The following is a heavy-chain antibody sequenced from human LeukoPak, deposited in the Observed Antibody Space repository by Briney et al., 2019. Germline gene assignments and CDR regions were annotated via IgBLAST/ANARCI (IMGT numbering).Heavy chain of an antibody. J-gene: IGHJ4*02. CDR1: GYSFTAYW. CDR3: ASTTMVRGVISYFDS. CDR2: IYPGDSAT. D-gene: IGHD3-10*01. V-gene: IGHV5-51*01. Sequence: GESLKISCKGPGYSFTAYWIGWVRQMPGKGLEWMGIIYPGDSATRYSPSFQGQVTISADKSISTAYLQWSSLKASDTAMYYCASTTMVRGVISYFDSWGQGTVVTVSS.